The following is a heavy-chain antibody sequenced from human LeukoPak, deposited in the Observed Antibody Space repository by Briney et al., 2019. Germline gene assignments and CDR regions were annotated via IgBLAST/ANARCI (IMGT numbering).Heavy chain of an antibody. CDR1: GGSFSGYY. CDR2: ISHSGNS. J-gene: IGHJ6*03. D-gene: IGHD3-22*01. CDR3: ARGLNYYDNTGYYPAYMDV. V-gene: IGHV4-34*01. Sequence: PSETLSLTCAVYGGSFSGYYWSWIRQPPGKGPEWIGEISHSGNSNYNPSLKSRVTISVDTSKNQFSLKLSSVTAADAALYYCARGLNYYDNTGYYPAYMDVWGKGTTVTVSS.